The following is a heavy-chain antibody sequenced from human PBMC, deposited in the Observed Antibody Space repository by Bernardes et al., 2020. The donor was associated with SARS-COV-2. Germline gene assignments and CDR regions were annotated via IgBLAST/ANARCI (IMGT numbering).Heavy chain of an antibody. V-gene: IGHV4-4*07. D-gene: IGHD3-22*01. Sequence: SETLSLTCTVSGGSISSYYWSWIRQPAGKGLEWIGRIYTSGSTNYNPSLKSRVTMSVDTSKNQFSLKLSSVTAADTAVYYCARESVSIRGYYDSSGYYRGVYYYYGMDVWGQGTTVTVSS. CDR3: ARESVSIRGYYDSSGYYRGVYYYYGMDV. CDR2: IYTSGST. J-gene: IGHJ6*02. CDR1: GGSISSYY.